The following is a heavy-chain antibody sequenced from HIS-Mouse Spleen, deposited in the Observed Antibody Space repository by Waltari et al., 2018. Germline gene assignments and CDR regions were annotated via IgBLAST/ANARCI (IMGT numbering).Heavy chain of an antibody. V-gene: IGHV3-33*06. Sequence: QVQLVESGGGVVQPGRSLRPSCAASGFTFSSYGMHWVRQAPGKGLEWVAVIWYDGSNKYYADSVKGRFTISRDNSKNTLYLQMNSLRAEDTAVYYCAKEVNPGEGAFDIWGQGTMVTVSS. J-gene: IGHJ3*02. CDR1: GFTFSSYG. CDR3: AKEVNPGEGAFDI. D-gene: IGHD7-27*01. CDR2: IWYDGSNK.